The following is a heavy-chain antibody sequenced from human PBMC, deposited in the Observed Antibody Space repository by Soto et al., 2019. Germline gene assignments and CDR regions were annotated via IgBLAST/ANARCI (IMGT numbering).Heavy chain of an antibody. V-gene: IGHV4-4*02. CDR2: IYHSGIT. D-gene: IGHD3-3*01. CDR1: GGSISSSNW. CDR3: ASSRPQDYDFWSGYYYFDY. J-gene: IGHJ4*02. Sequence: PSETLSLTCAVSGGSISSSNWWSWVRQPPGKGLEWIGEIYHSGITNYNPSLRSRVTISVDKSKNQFSLKLSSVTAADTAVYYCASSRPQDYDFWSGYYYFDYWGQGTLVTV.